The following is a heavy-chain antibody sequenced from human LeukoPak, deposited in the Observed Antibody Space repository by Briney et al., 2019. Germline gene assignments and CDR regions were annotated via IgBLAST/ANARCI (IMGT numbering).Heavy chain of an antibody. D-gene: IGHD4-17*01. CDR1: GFTFEGYG. Sequence: GGSLRLSCAAFGFTFEGYGMSWVRHPPGKGLEWLSALNWNGDSTGYADSVKGRFTISRDNAKNTLYLQMNSLRAEDTALYFCARGYGDYLYWGQGTLVTVSS. J-gene: IGHJ4*02. V-gene: IGHV3-20*04. CDR2: LNWNGDST. CDR3: ARGYGDYLY.